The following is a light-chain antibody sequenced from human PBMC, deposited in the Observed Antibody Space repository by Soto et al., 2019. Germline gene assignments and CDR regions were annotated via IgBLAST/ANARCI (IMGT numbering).Light chain of an antibody. CDR2: LGS. V-gene: IGKV2-28*01. CDR1: QSLLHSNGYNY. CDR3: MQALQTPLT. Sequence: DIVMTQSPLSLPVTPGEPASISCRSSQSLLHSNGYNYLDWYLPKPGQSPQLLIYLGSNRASGVPDRFSGSGSGTDFTLKISRVEAEDVGVYDCMQALQTPLTFGGGTKVEIK. J-gene: IGKJ4*01.